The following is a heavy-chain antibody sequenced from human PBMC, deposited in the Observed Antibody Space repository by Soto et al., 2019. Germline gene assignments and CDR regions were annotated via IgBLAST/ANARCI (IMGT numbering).Heavy chain of an antibody. CDR2: ISYDGSNK. Sequence: QVQLVESGGGVVQPGRSLRLSCAASGFTFSSYAMHWVRQAPGKGLEWVAVISYDGSNKYYADSVKGRFTISRDNSKNTLYLQMNSLRAEDTAVYYCARGGGDGYNLDYWVQGTLVTVSS. V-gene: IGHV3-30-3*01. J-gene: IGHJ4*02. D-gene: IGHD5-12*01. CDR3: ARGGGDGYNLDY. CDR1: GFTFSSYA.